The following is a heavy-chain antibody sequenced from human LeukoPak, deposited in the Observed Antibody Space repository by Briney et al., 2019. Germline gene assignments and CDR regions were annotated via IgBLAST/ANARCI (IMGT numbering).Heavy chain of an antibody. D-gene: IGHD3-9*01. CDR3: ASFSYDILTCYPPGGFDY. J-gene: IGHJ4*02. CDR2: IYYSGST. Sequence: SETLSLTCTVSGGSISSSSYYWGGIRQPPGKGLEWIGSIYYSGSTYYNPSLKSRVTISVDTSKNQFSLKLSSVTAADTAVYYCASFSYDILTCYPPGGFDYWGQGTLVTVSS. V-gene: IGHV4-39*01. CDR1: GGSISSSSYY.